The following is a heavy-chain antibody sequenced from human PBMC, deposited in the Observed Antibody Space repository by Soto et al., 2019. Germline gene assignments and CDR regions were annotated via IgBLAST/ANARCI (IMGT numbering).Heavy chain of an antibody. D-gene: IGHD6-6*01. CDR1: GYCFTSYR. CDR2: IYPGDSDT. Sequence: GESLKSSDKGSGYCFTSYRIGWVRQMPGKGLEWMGIIYPGDSDTRYSPSFQGQVTISADKSISTAYLQWSSLKASDTAMYYCARQGWVARPFYYFQYWGPGTPVPLSS. J-gene: IGHJ4*02. CDR3: ARQGWVARPFYYFQY. V-gene: IGHV5-51*01.